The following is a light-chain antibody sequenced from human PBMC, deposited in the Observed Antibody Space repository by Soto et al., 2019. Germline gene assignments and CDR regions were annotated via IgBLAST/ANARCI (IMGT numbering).Light chain of an antibody. V-gene: IGLV1-40*01. CDR3: QSYDSSLSGYV. CDR2: ANS. J-gene: IGLJ1*01. Sequence: QSVLTQPPSVSGAPGQRVTVSCPGSSSNIGSRYDVHWYQQLPGTAPKLLIFANSNRPSGVPDRFSGSKSGTSAALAITGLQAEDEADYYCQSYDSSLSGYVFGTGTKLTVL. CDR1: SSNIGSRYD.